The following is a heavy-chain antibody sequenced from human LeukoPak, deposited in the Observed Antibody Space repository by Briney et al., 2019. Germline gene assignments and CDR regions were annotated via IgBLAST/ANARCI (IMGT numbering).Heavy chain of an antibody. CDR2: ISGSGGST. CDR1: GLTFINYD. V-gene: IGHV3-23*01. D-gene: IGHD6-13*01. Sequence: GGTLRLSCAASGLTFINYDMNWVRQAPGKGLEWVSAISGSGGSTYYTDSVKGRFTISRDNSKNTLYLQMNTLRAEDTAIYYCAKRISGYSSSWYYMDVWGKGTTVTISS. CDR3: AKRISGYSSSWYYMDV. J-gene: IGHJ6*03.